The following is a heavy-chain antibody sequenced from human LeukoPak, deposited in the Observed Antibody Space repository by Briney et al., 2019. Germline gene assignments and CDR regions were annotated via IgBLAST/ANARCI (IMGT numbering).Heavy chain of an antibody. CDR2: ISGSGGST. CDR3: AKDKALYYALLGNYFDY. D-gene: IGHD3-3*01. J-gene: IGHJ4*02. V-gene: IGHV3-23*01. Sequence: GGSLRLSCAASGFTFSSYGMSWVRQAPGKGLEWVSAISGSGGSTYYADSVKGRFTISRDNSKNTLYLQMNSLRAEDTAVYYCAKDKALYYALLGNYFDYWGQGTLVTVSS. CDR1: GFTFSSYG.